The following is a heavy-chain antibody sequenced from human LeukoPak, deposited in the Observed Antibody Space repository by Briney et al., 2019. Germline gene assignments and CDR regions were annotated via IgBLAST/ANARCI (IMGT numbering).Heavy chain of an antibody. V-gene: IGHV4-34*01. Sequence: GSLRLSCAASGFTFSSYAMSWVRQPPGKGLEWIGEINHSGSTNYNPSLKSRVTISVDTSKNQFSLKLSSVTAADTAVYYCARVVPAAATLLRGYSGYDYPHHFDYWGQGTLVTVSS. D-gene: IGHD5-12*01. CDR1: GFTFSSYA. J-gene: IGHJ4*02. CDR3: ARVVPAAATLLRGYSGYDYPHHFDY. CDR2: INHSGST.